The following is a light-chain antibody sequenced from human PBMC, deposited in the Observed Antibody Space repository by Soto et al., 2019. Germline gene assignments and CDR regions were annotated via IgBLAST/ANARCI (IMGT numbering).Light chain of an antibody. CDR3: QQGSTWPIFT. V-gene: IGKV3-11*01. J-gene: IGKJ3*01. Sequence: EIVLTQSPATLSLSPGERATLSCRASQSVGRSLAWYQQKPGRAPRLLLYSTSNRLPGIPARFSGSVSRSDFTLTISSLEPEDFAVYYCQQGSTWPIFTFGPGTTVDIK. CDR1: QSVGRS. CDR2: STS.